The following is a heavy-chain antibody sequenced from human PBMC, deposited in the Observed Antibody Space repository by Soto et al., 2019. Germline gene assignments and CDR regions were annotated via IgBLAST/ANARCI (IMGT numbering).Heavy chain of an antibody. Sequence: EVQLVESGGTLVQPGGSLRLSCEASGFTFSMYSMNWVRQAPGKGLEWVSFISGSSSTIYYADSVKGRFTISRDNAKNSVHLQMTSLLDEDTAVYDCASSSGQPSLQHWGQGTLVTVAS. CDR2: ISGSSSTI. CDR3: ASSSGQPSLQH. D-gene: IGHD3-10*01. V-gene: IGHV3-48*02. J-gene: IGHJ1*01. CDR1: GFTFSMYS.